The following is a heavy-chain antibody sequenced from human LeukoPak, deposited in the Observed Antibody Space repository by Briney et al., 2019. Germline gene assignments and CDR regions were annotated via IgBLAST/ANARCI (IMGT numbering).Heavy chain of an antibody. CDR1: GGTFTSYD. J-gene: IGHJ6*02. V-gene: IGHV1-8*01. CDR2: MNPNSGNT. Sequence: VKVSCKASGGTFTSYDINWVRQATGQGLEWMGWMNPNSGNTGYAQKFQGRVTMTRNTSISTAYMELSSLRSEDTAVYYCARGREIYCSSTSCWVRSYYYYYGMDVWGQGTTVTVSS. CDR3: ARGREIYCSSTSCWVRSYYYYYGMDV. D-gene: IGHD2-2*01.